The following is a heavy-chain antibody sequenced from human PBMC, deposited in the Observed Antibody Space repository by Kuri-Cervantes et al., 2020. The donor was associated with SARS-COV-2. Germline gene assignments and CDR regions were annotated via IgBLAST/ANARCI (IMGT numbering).Heavy chain of an antibody. D-gene: IGHD3-3*01. CDR3: ARDQLSFTIFGVVITYFDY. J-gene: IGHJ4*02. Sequence: GGSLRLSCEVSGFLFSASAIHWVRQGSGKGLEWVGRVRGKANNYATAYAASVKGRFTISRDDSKNMAYLQMNSLRSDDTAVYYCARDQLSFTIFGVVITYFDYWGQGTLVTVSS. CDR1: GFLFSASA. V-gene: IGHV3-73*01. CDR2: VRGKANNYAT.